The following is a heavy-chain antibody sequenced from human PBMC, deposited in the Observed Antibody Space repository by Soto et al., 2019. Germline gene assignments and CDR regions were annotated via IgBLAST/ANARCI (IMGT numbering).Heavy chain of an antibody. V-gene: IGHV4-4*07. D-gene: IGHD3-22*01. J-gene: IGHJ5*02. Sequence: LXLTCTVPGGSISSYYWSWIRQPAGKGLEWIGRIYTSGSTNYNPSLKSRVTMSVDTSKNQFSLKLSSVTAADTAVYYCARGVPDYYDSSGYYFSQGWFDPWGQGTLVTVYS. CDR1: GGSISSYY. CDR3: ARGVPDYYDSSGYYFSQGWFDP. CDR2: IYTSGST.